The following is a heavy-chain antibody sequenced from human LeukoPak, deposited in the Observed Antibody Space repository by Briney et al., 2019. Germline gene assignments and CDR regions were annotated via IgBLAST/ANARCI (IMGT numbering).Heavy chain of an antibody. V-gene: IGHV1-18*01. CDR2: ISAYNGNT. Sequence: ASVKVSGKASGYTFTSYGISWVRQAPGQGLEWMGWISAYNGNTNYAQKLQGRVTMTTDTSTSTAYMELRSLRSDDTAVYYCARAHPVDTAMVLNWFDPWGQGTLVTVSS. J-gene: IGHJ5*02. CDR3: ARAHPVDTAMVLNWFDP. CDR1: GYTFTSYG. D-gene: IGHD5-18*01.